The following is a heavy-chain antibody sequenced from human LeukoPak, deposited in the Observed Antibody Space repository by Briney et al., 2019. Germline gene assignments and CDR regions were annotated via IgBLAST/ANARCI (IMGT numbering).Heavy chain of an antibody. CDR2: IYYSGST. Sequence: SETLSLTCTVSGGSISSYYWSWIRQPPGKGLEWIGYIYYSGSTNYNPSLKSRVTISVDTSKNQFSLKLSSVTAADTAVYYCARGYIVVVPAAMEDDAFDIWGQGTMVTVSS. V-gene: IGHV4-59*01. J-gene: IGHJ3*02. CDR3: ARGYIVVVPAAMEDDAFDI. CDR1: GGSISSYY. D-gene: IGHD2-2*01.